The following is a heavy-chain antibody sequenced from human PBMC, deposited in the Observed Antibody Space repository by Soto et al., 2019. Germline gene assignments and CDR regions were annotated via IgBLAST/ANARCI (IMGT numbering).Heavy chain of an antibody. CDR2: ISYDGSNK. D-gene: IGHD3-10*01. CDR3: ARDRAMVRGVSPYYYYGMDV. CDR1: GFTFSSYA. Sequence: HPGGSLRLSCAASGFTFSSYAMHWVRQAPGKGLEWVAVISYDGSNKYYADSVKGRFTISRDNSKNTLYLQMNSLRAEDTAVYYCARDRAMVRGVSPYYYYGMDVWGQGTTVTVSS. V-gene: IGHV3-30-3*01. J-gene: IGHJ6*02.